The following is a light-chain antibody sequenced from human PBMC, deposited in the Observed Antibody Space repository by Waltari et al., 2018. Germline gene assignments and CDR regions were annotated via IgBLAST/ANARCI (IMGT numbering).Light chain of an antibody. CDR3: QQSYSTPWT. CDR2: AAS. Sequence: DIQMTQSPSSLSASVGDRVTITCRASQSISTYLNWYQQKPGKAPKLLIYAASNLQSGVPSRFSGSGYGTDCTLTIISLQPEDFATYYCQQSYSTPWTFGQGTKVEIK. V-gene: IGKV1-39*01. J-gene: IGKJ1*01. CDR1: QSISTY.